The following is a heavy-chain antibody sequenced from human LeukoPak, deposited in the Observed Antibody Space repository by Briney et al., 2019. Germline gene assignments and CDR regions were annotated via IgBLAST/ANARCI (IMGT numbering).Heavy chain of an antibody. CDR3: ARYGNFVDY. J-gene: IGHJ4*02. V-gene: IGHV4-59*01. D-gene: IGHD3-3*02. CDR2: IYYSGST. Sequence: MASESLSLTCTVSGGSISSYYWSWIRQPPEKGLEWIGHIYYSGSTNYNPSLKSRVTISVDTSKNQFSLKLSSVTAADTAVYYCARYGNFVDYWGQGTLVTVPS. CDR1: GGSISSYY.